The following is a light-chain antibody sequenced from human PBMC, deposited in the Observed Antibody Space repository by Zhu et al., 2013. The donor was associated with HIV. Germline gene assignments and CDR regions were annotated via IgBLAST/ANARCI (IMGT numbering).Light chain of an antibody. CDR1: QGIKNS. CDR2: AAA. V-gene: IGKV1-27*01. J-gene: IGKJ2*01. Sequence: DIQMTQSPSSLSASVGDRVIIVCRASQGIKNSLAWYQVKPGTVPKLLIYAAATLQSGVPSRFSGSGSGTDFTLTITSLQVDDVGTYYCQHYSTTPYTLVQG. CDR3: QHYSTTPYT.